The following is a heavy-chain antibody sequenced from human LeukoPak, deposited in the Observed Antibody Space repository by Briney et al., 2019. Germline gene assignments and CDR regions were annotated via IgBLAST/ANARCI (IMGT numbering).Heavy chain of an antibody. CDR3: AKDRRITMVRGAPDY. D-gene: IGHD3-10*01. CDR1: GFTFSSYA. Sequence: PGGSLRLSCAASGFTFSSYAMSWVRQAPGAGLEWVSAISGSAGSTYYADSVKGRFTISRDNSKNTLYLHMNSLRAEDTAVYYCAKDRRITMVRGAPDYWGQGTLVTVSS. J-gene: IGHJ4*02. V-gene: IGHV3-23*01. CDR2: ISGSAGST.